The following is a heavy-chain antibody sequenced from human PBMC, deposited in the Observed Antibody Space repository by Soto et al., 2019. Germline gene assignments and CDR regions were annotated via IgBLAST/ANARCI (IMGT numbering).Heavy chain of an antibody. Sequence: QVQLVQSGAEVKKPGSSVKVSCKASGGTFSSYAISWVRQAPGQGLEWMGGIIPIFGTANYAQKFQGRVTITADESTSTAYMELSSLRSEDTAVYYCARPYYGSGSPGMESRLDYWGQGTLVTVSS. CDR3: ARPYYGSGSPGMESRLDY. V-gene: IGHV1-69*01. J-gene: IGHJ4*02. D-gene: IGHD3-10*01. CDR2: IIPIFGTA. CDR1: GGTFSSYA.